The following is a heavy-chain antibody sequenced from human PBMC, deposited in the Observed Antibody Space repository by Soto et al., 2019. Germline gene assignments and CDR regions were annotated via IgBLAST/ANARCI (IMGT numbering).Heavy chain of an antibody. D-gene: IGHD3-22*01. Sequence: VGSLRLSCAASGFTFSSYARHWVRQAPGKGLEWVAVISYDGSNKYYADSVKGRFTISRDNSKNTLYLQMNSLRAEDTAVYYCAREVDSSGYITTGAFDIRGQGTMVTVSS. J-gene: IGHJ3*02. V-gene: IGHV3-30-3*01. CDR1: GFTFSSYA. CDR3: AREVDSSGYITTGAFDI. CDR2: ISYDGSNK.